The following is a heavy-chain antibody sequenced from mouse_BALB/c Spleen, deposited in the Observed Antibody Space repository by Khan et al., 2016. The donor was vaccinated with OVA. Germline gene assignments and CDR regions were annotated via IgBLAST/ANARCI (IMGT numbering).Heavy chain of an antibody. CDR1: GLSLTDHG. Sequence: QVQLKESGPGLVAPSQSLSITCTVSGLSLTDHGVSWIRQPPGKGLEWLGVIWGGGSTYSNSVLKSRLSISKDNSKSQVFLKMNSLQTHDKAMYYCCKQISSPYYGMDYWGQGTSVTVSS. CDR3: CKQISSPYYGMDY. J-gene: IGHJ4*01. V-gene: IGHV2-6-5*01. CDR2: IWGGGST.